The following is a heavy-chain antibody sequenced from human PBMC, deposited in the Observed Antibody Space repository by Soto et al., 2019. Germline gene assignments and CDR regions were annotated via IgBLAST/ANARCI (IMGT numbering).Heavy chain of an antibody. Sequence: GGSLRLSCAASGFSFTNYAMHWVRQASGKGLEWVSSMSGSGGGTHYADSVKGRFTISRDNSKNTLFLQMNSLRAEDTALYYCAGAYCSGTTCYGLYGMDVWGQGTTVTASS. CDR2: MSGSGGGT. D-gene: IGHD2-2*01. J-gene: IGHJ6*02. V-gene: IGHV3-23*01. CDR3: AGAYCSGTTCYGLYGMDV. CDR1: GFSFTNYA.